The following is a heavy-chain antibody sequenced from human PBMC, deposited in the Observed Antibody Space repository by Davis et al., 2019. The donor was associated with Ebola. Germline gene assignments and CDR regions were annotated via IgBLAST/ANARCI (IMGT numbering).Heavy chain of an antibody. J-gene: IGHJ4*02. D-gene: IGHD4-11*01. V-gene: IGHV1-2*06. CDR3: ARGHNYAHEY. CDR1: GYTFTGYN. CDR2: VISNSGGT. Sequence: ASVKVSCKASGYTFTGYNIHWVRQAPGHGLEWMGRVISNSGGTNYAQNFQGRVTMTRDTSISTVCMELSSLRYDDTADYYCARGHNYAHEYWGQGTLVTVSS.